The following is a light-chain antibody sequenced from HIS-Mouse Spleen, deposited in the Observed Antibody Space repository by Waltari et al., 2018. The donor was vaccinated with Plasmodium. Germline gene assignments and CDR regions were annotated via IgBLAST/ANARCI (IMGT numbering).Light chain of an antibody. V-gene: IGLV3-19*01. CDR1: SLRSYY. CDR3: NARDSSGNHQV. Sequence: SYELTQPPSVSVSPGQTVRITCQGDSLRSYYASWYQQKPGQAPVLVIFGKNNRPSGIPDLFSGSRSGNTASLTITGAQAEDEADYYCNARDSSGNHQVFGGGTKLTVL. CDR2: GKN. J-gene: IGLJ3*02.